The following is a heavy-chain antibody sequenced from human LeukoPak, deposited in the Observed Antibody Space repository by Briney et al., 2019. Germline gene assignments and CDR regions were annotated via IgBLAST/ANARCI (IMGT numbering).Heavy chain of an antibody. CDR3: ARTLIEYSVSSCYFDY. Sequence: GGSLRLSCAASGFTYTKHAMHWVRQAPGKVLEWVAVISYDGSNKKYADSVKGRFTISRDNSKNTLYLQMNSLRAEDTAVYYCARTLIEYSVSSCYFDYWGQGTLVTVSS. CDR2: ISYDGSNK. J-gene: IGHJ4*02. CDR1: GFTYTKHA. D-gene: IGHD6-6*01. V-gene: IGHV3-30*04.